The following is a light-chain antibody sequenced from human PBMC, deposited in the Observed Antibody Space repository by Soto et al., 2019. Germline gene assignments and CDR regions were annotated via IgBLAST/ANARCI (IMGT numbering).Light chain of an antibody. CDR1: NSNIGNNY. CDR3: GTWDSSLSAWV. CDR2: DNI. V-gene: IGLV1-51*01. J-gene: IGLJ3*02. Sequence: QSVLTQPPSVSAAPGQKVTISCSGSNSNIGNNYVSWYQQFPGTAPKLLIFDNIKRPSGIPDRFSGSKSDTSATLGITGLQTGDEADYYCGTWDSSLSAWVFGGGTKLTVL.